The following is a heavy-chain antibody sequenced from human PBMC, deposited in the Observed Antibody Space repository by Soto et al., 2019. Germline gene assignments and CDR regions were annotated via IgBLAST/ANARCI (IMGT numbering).Heavy chain of an antibody. D-gene: IGHD6-13*01. Sequence: GGSLRLSCAASGFTFSSYAMSWVRQAPGKGLEWVSAISGSGGSTYYADSVKGRFTISRDNSKNTLYLQMNSLRAEDTTVYYCAKDLGNSSPVGVYYWGQGTLVTVSS. CDR1: GFTFSSYA. CDR2: ISGSGGST. V-gene: IGHV3-23*01. CDR3: AKDLGNSSPVGVYY. J-gene: IGHJ4*02.